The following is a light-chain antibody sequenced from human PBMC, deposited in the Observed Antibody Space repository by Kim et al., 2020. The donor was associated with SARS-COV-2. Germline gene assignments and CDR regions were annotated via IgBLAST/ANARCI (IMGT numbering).Light chain of an antibody. CDR2: GAS. J-gene: IGKJ4*01. CDR3: QQYNNWPPRTT. Sequence: EIVMTQSPATLSVSPGERATLACRPSQSVSSNLAWYQQKPGQAPRLLIYGASTRATGIPARFSGSGSGTEFTLTISRLQSEDFAVYYCQQYNNWPPRTTFGGGTKVDIK. V-gene: IGKV3-15*01. CDR1: QSVSSN.